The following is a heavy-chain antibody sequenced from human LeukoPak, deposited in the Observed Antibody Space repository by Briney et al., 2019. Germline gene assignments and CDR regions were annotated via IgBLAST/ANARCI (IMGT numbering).Heavy chain of an antibody. CDR1: GGSISSYY. V-gene: IGHV4-4*07. CDR3: ARDLELEPPLPRFDP. D-gene: IGHD1-14*01. CDR2: IYTSGST. J-gene: IGHJ5*02. Sequence: MTSETLSLTCTVSGGSISSYYWSWIRQPAGKGLEWIGRIYTSGSTNYNPSLKSRVTMSVDTSKNQFSLKLSSVTAADTAVYCCARDLELEPPLPRFDPWGQGTLVTVSS.